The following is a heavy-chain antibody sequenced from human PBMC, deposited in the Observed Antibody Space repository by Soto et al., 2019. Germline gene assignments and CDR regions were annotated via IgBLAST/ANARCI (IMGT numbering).Heavy chain of an antibody. CDR3: TTGSVEGV. J-gene: IGHJ6*02. Sequence: EVQLVESGGGLVKPGGSLRLSCAASGFSFSNAWMNWVRQAPGKGLEWVGRIKRKIDGEATDYAAPVKGRFTVSRDDSKSALYLHMNSLKGDDTAGYYCTTGSVEGVWGQGTTVTVSS. CDR1: GFSFSNAW. D-gene: IGHD2-15*01. CDR2: IKRKIDGEAT. V-gene: IGHV3-15*07.